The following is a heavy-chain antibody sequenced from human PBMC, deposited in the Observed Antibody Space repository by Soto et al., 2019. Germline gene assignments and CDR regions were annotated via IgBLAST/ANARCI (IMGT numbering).Heavy chain of an antibody. Sequence: VASVKVSCKVSGYTLTELSMHWVRQAPGKGLEWMGGFDPEDGETIYAQKFQGRVTMTEDTSTDTAYMELSSLRSEDTAVYYCATALLVGPRGVDFDYWGQGTLVTVSS. CDR2: FDPEDGET. D-gene: IGHD2-15*01. J-gene: IGHJ4*02. V-gene: IGHV1-24*01. CDR3: ATALLVGPRGVDFDY. CDR1: GYTLTELS.